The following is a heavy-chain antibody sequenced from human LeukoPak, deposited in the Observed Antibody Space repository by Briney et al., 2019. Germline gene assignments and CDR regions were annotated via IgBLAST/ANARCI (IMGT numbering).Heavy chain of an antibody. Sequence: PSETLSLTCTVSGGSIINYYWTWIRQPPGKGLEWIGHIYYSGSTNYNPSLNSRVTISVDTSKKQFSLKLTSVIAADTAVYYCARDKYYYGSGSYPLDYWGQGTLVTVSS. CDR1: GGSIINYY. V-gene: IGHV4-59*01. J-gene: IGHJ4*02. CDR3: ARDKYYYGSGSYPLDY. D-gene: IGHD3-10*01. CDR2: IYYSGST.